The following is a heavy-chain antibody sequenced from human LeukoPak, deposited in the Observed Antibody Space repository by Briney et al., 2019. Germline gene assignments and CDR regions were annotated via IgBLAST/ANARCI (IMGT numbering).Heavy chain of an antibody. V-gene: IGHV3-72*01. Sequence: GGSLRLSCAASGFTFSDHYMDWVRQAPGKGLEWVGRTRKKANSYTTEYAASVKGRFTISRDYPKNSLYLQMNILKTEDTAVYYCTRVRGEAVVDYWGQGTLVTVSS. J-gene: IGHJ4*02. CDR3: TRVRGEAVVDY. D-gene: IGHD2-15*01. CDR2: TRKKANSYTT. CDR1: GFTFSDHY.